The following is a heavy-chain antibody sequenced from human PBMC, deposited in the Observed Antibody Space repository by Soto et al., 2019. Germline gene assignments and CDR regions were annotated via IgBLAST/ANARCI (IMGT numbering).Heavy chain of an antibody. V-gene: IGHV4-4*07. J-gene: IGHJ6*02. D-gene: IGHD1-1*01. CDR2: IYSSGTT. CDR3: ARNALSALDV. CDR1: GGPLSSYY. Sequence: QVQLQESGPGLVKPSETLSLTCTVSGGPLSSYYWSWIRQPAGKGLEWIGRIYSSGTTNHNPSLKSRLTMSVDTSKNQFSLRLTSVTAADTAVYYCARNALSALDVWGQVTTVTVS.